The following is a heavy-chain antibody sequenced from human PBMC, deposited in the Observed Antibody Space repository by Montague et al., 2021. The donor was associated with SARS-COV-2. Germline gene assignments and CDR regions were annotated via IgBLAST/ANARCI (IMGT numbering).Heavy chain of an antibody. D-gene: IGHD4-23*01. CDR1: GGSFSGYY. CDR2: INHSGTT. J-gene: IGHJ4*02. CDR3: ARWDPQTLTMIGLRGKSASDY. V-gene: IGHV4-34*01. Sequence: SKTLSLTCAVYGGSFSGYYWTWIRQSPGKGLEWIAEINHSGTTNYNFNPSLRSRVTISVDTSKSQFSLKLNSVTAADTGVYYCARWDPQTLTMIGLRGKSASDYWGQGTLVTVSS.